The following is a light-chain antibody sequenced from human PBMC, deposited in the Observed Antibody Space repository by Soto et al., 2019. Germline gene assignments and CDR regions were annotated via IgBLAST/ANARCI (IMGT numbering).Light chain of an antibody. V-gene: IGKV1-27*01. CDR3: QNRNRWPLA. CDR1: QGIDYN. CDR2: AAS. Sequence: DIQMTQSPSSLSASVGDRVTITCRASQGIDYNLAWYQQKAGKAPKLLIYAASTLQSGVPSRFSGSGSGTEFTLTISSLEPEDFAVYYCQNRNRWPLAFGGGTKVDIK. J-gene: IGKJ4*01.